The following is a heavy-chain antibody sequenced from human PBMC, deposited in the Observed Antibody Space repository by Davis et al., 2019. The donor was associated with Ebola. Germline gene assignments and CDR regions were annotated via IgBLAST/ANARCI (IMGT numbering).Heavy chain of an antibody. CDR2: IDPSDSYT. CDR1: GYSFTSYW. Sequence: GESLKISCKGSGYSFTSYWIGWVRQMPGKGLEWMGRIDPSDSYTNYSPSFQGHVTISADKSISTAYLQWSSLKASDTAMYYCASGDCSSTSCPSGYYYYGMDVWGQGTTVTVSS. CDR3: ASGDCSSTSCPSGYYYYGMDV. J-gene: IGHJ6*02. D-gene: IGHD2-2*01. V-gene: IGHV5-10-1*01.